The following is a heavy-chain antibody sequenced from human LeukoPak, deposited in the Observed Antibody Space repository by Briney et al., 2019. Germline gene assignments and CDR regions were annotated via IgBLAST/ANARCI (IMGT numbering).Heavy chain of an antibody. V-gene: IGHV3-23*01. Sequence: GGSLRLSCAVSGFTFNTYVMSWVCQAPGKGLEWVSAISGSGGGTYYVASVKGRFTISRDNSKNTLYLQMNSLRAEDTAVYYCATVYSSSPLRPMDVWGQGTTVTVSS. J-gene: IGHJ6*02. D-gene: IGHD2-2*01. CDR3: ATVYSSSPLRPMDV. CDR1: GFTFNTYV. CDR2: ISGSGGGT.